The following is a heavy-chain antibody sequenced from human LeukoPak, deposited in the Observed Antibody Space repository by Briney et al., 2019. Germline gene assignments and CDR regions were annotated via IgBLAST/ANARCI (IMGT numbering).Heavy chain of an antibody. CDR1: GGSISSSTYY. J-gene: IGHJ4*02. CDR2: ITYSGST. D-gene: IGHD1-26*01. CDR3: ARQGVGAIDC. V-gene: IGHV4-39*01. Sequence: SETLSLTCTVSGGSISSSTYYWAWIRQSPGKGLEWIGSITYSGSTYYNPSLESRVTISVDTSKNQFSLRLISVTAVDTAVYYCARQGVGAIDCWGQGTLVTVSS.